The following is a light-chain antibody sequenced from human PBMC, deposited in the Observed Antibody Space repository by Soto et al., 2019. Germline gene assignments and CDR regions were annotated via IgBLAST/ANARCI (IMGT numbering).Light chain of an antibody. CDR3: QQYNSYSWT. Sequence: LSASLRYRDPLPCRASQGISNDLIWYQQKPGKAPKLLIYAASSLQSGVPSRFSGSGSGTEFTLTISSLQPDDFATYYCQQYNSYSWTSC. CDR1: QGISND. V-gene: IGKV1-17*01. J-gene: IGKJ1*01. CDR2: AAS.